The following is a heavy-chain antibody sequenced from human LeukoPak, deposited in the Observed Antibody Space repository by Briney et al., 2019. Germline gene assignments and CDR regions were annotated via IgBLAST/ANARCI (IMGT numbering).Heavy chain of an antibody. Sequence: SETLSLTCAVYGGSFSGYYWSWIRQPPGKGLEWIGEINHSGSTNYNPSLKSRVTISVDTSKNQFSLKLSSVTAADTAVYYCARRGDYDFWSGYRHRNYFDYWGQGTLVTVSP. CDR3: ARRGDYDFWSGYRHRNYFDY. V-gene: IGHV4-34*01. D-gene: IGHD3-3*01. CDR1: GGSFSGYY. CDR2: INHSGST. J-gene: IGHJ4*02.